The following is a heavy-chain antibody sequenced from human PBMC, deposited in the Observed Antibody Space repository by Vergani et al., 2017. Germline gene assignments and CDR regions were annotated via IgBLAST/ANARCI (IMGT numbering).Heavy chain of an antibody. V-gene: IGHV4-4*03. CDR2: IYQSGST. CDR1: GGSISSSNW. Sequence: QVQLQESGPGLVKPPGTLSLTCAVSGGSISSSNWWSWVRQPPGKGLQWMGEIYQSGSTNYNPSLRSRVTISVDKSKNQFALTLSSVTAADTAVYYCASALMLRCAPFGDYDYYGMDVWGQGTTVTVSS. J-gene: IGHJ6*02. CDR3: ASALMLRCAPFGDYDYYGMDV. D-gene: IGHD4-17*01.